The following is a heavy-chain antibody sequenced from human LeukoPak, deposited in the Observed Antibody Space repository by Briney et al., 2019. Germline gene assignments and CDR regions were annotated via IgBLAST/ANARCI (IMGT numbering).Heavy chain of an antibody. CDR3: ARLHYGGNYYYYYMDV. D-gene: IGHD4-23*01. J-gene: IGHJ6*03. CDR1: GYTFTSYG. CDR2: ISAYNGNT. V-gene: IGHV1-18*01. Sequence: ASVKVSCKASGYTFTSYGISWVRQAPGQGLEWMGWISAYNGNTNYAQKLQGRVTMTTDTSTSTAYMELRGLRSDDTAVYYCARLHYGGNYYYYYMDVWGKGTTVTVSS.